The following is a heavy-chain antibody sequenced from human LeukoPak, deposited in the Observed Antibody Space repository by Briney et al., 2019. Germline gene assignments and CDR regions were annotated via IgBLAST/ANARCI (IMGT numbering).Heavy chain of an antibody. V-gene: IGHV3-23*01. J-gene: IGHJ4*02. CDR3: AKDSAGGPPPDY. Sequence: GGSLRLSCAASGFTFNSYAMSWVRQAPGKGLEWVSAISGSGGSTYYADSVKGRFTTSRDNSKNTLYLQMNSLRAEDTAVYYCAKDSAGGPPPDYWGQGTLVTVSS. D-gene: IGHD3-16*01. CDR1: GFTFNSYA. CDR2: ISGSGGST.